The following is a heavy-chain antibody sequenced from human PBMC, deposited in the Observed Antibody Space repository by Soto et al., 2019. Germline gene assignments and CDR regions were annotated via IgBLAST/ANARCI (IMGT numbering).Heavy chain of an antibody. V-gene: IGHV4-59*01. J-gene: IGHJ4*02. CDR2: IYYSGST. Sequence: SETLSLTCTVSGDSMSSYYWSWIWQPPGKGLEWIGYIYYSGSTTYNPSLRRRVTMSVDTSENLFSLMQASVTAAATPLYYCACAKNIFQNLDNWGQGSQLTVSS. CDR1: GDSMSSYY. CDR3: ACAKNIFQNLDN.